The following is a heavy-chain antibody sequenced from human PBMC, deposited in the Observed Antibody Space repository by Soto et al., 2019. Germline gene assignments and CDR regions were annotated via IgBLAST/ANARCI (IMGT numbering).Heavy chain of an antibody. CDR2: LNSDGSTT. CDR1: GFTFNDYW. D-gene: IGHD4-4*01. J-gene: IGHJ4*02. V-gene: IGHV3-74*01. CDR3: ERGGNVYTSPRGHDY. Sequence: EVQLVESGGGLVQPGGSLRLSCAASGFTFNDYWMHWVRQAPGKGLVWVSRLNSDGSTTNYADSVKGRFTISRDNAKNTLYLQMNSLRVEDSAVYYCERGGNVYTSPRGHDYWGQGTLVTVSS.